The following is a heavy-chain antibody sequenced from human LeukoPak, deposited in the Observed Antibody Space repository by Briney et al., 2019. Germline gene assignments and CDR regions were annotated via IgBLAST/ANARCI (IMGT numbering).Heavy chain of an antibody. CDR2: ISNYFGVT. CDR3: ARDSDYSGNGNGDWFDP. CDR1: GVTFTTLG. J-gene: IGHJ5*02. V-gene: IGHV1-18*01. Sequence: ASLNASSTASGVTFTTLGVSWVRQAPGQGLEWMGLISNYFGVTHYAEKFEDRVTMTIDTSTATAYMELRSLRYDDTAIYYCARDSDYSGNGNGDWFDPWGQGTVVTVSS. D-gene: IGHD4-11*01.